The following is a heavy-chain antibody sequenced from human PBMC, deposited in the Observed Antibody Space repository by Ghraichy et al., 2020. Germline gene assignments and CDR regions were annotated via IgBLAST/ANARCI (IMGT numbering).Heavy chain of an antibody. J-gene: IGHJ4*02. D-gene: IGHD2-2*01. CDR2: INPNNGGT. CDR3: TRDSSRRPCDY. V-gene: IGHV1-2*02. Sequence: ASVKVSCKASGYSFSDYSIHWVRQAPGQGLEWMGWINPNNGGTNYAQNFQGRVTMTRDSSISTSYMEVNRLTSDDTAVYYCTRDSSRRPCDYWGQGTLVTVSS. CDR1: GYSFSDYS.